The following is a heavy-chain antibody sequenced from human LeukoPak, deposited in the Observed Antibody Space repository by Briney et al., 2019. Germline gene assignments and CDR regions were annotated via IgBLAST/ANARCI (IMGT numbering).Heavy chain of an antibody. V-gene: IGHV1-69*13. J-gene: IGHJ5*02. CDR2: IIPLFGKP. Sequence: AASVKVSCKASGGTFNNFAINWVRQAPGERPEWMGRIIPLFGKPEYAHKFQGRVDITADQSTDTVYMEMNSLTSEDTAVFYCARGPPITVVGIVMHNWFDPWGQGTLVAASS. CDR1: GGTFNNFA. CDR3: ARGPPITVVGIVMHNWFDP. D-gene: IGHD3-3*01.